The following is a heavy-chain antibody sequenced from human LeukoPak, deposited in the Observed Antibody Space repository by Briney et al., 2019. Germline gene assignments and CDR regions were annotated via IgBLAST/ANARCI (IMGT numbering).Heavy chain of an antibody. D-gene: IGHD6-13*01. CDR1: GFTVSSNY. CDR2: IYSGGST. Sequence: PGGSLRLSCAASGFTVSSNYMSWVRQAPGKGLEWVSVIYSGGSTYYADSVTGRFTISRDNSKNTLYLQMNSLRAEDTAVYYCARDSRIAADAFDIWGQGTMVTVSS. V-gene: IGHV3-53*01. J-gene: IGHJ3*02. CDR3: ARDSRIAADAFDI.